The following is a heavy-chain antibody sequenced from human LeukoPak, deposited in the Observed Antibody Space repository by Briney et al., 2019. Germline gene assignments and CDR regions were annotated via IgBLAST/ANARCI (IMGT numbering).Heavy chain of an antibody. V-gene: IGHV5-51*01. CDR2: IYPGDSDT. CDR1: GYSFTSYW. D-gene: IGHD3-22*01. CDR3: ARRRDYDSGGSYRGDAFDL. Sequence: GESLKISCKGSGYSFTSYWIGWVRQMPGKGLEWMGIIYPGDSDTRYSPSFQGQVTISADKSISTAYLQWSSLKASDTAIYYCARRRDYDSGGSYRGDAFDLWGQGTTVIVSS. J-gene: IGHJ3*01.